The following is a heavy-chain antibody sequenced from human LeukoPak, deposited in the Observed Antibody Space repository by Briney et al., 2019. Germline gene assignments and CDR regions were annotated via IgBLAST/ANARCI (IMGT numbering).Heavy chain of an antibody. CDR1: GFTFSSYA. Sequence: PGGSLRLSCAASGFTFSSYAMSWVRQAPGKGLEWVSAISTGGGSTYYADSVKGRFTISRDNSNNTLYLQMNSLRAEDTALYYCARGQEYYYDSSAYSKFDYWGQGTLVTVSS. CDR2: ISTGGGST. J-gene: IGHJ4*02. V-gene: IGHV3-23*01. D-gene: IGHD3-22*01. CDR3: ARGQEYYYDSSAYSKFDY.